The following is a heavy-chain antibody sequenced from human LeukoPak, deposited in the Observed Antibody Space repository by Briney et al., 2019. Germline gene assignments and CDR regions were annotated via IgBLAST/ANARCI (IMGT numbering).Heavy chain of an antibody. CDR2: ISNGNT. V-gene: IGHV3-53*01. J-gene: IGHJ5*02. Sequence: PSETLSLTCAVYGGSFSGYYWSWVRQPPGKGLEWVSAISNGNTYYADSVRGRFTISRDDSKNMVYLQMNSLRVEDTALYYCVREAGYCASVCLKSNWFDPWGQGTLVTVSS. CDR3: VREAGYCASVCLKSNWFDP. CDR1: GGSFSGYY. D-gene: IGHD2-21*02.